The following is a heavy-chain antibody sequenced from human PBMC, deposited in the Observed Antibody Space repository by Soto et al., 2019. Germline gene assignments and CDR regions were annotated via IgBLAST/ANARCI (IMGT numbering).Heavy chain of an antibody. CDR1: GFTFSSYG. CDR3: ARGSEGNAFDI. CDR2: IWYDGSKK. Sequence: GGSLRLSCAAYGFTFSSYGMHWVRQAPGKGLEWVALIWYDGSKKYYADSVKGRFTISRDDSKNTLYLQMNSLRAEGTAVYYCARGSEGNAFDIWGQGTTVTVS. J-gene: IGHJ3*02. V-gene: IGHV3-33*01. D-gene: IGHD3-10*01.